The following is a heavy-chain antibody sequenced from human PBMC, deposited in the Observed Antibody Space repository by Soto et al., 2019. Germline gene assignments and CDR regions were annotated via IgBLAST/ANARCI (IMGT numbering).Heavy chain of an antibody. Sequence: QVQLQESGPGLVKPSQTLSLTCTVSGGSISSGDYYWSWIRQPPGKCLEWIGYIYYSGSTYYNPSLKSRVTISVDTSKNQCSLKLSSVTAADTAVYYCARGNGWDFSKWFDPWGQGTLVTVSS. V-gene: IGHV4-30-4*01. CDR2: IYYSGST. CDR1: GGSISSGDYY. D-gene: IGHD4-4*01. CDR3: ARGNGWDFSKWFDP. J-gene: IGHJ5*02.